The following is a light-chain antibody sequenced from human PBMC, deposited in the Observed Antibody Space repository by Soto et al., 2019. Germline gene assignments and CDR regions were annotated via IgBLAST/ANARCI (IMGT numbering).Light chain of an antibody. V-gene: IGLV2-14*01. CDR3: SSYTSSTPLYV. CDR2: DVS. CDR1: SSDVGGYNY. Sequence: QSALTQPASVSGSPGQSITISCTGTSSDVGGYNYVSWYQQHPGEAPKLMIYDVSNRPSGVSNRFSGSKSGNTASLTISGLQAEDEADYYCSSYTSSTPLYVFGTGTKVTVL. J-gene: IGLJ1*01.